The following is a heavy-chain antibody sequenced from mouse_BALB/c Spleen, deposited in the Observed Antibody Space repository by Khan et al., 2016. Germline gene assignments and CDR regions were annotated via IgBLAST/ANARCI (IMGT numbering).Heavy chain of an antibody. V-gene: IGHV1-80*01. D-gene: IGHD4-1*01. J-gene: IGHJ4*01. CDR1: GYAFSRYW. CDR2: IYLGDGDT. Sequence: QVQLQQPGAELVRPGSSVKISCKASGYAFSRYWMNWVKQRPGQGLEWIGQIYLGDGDTNYNGKFKGKATLTADKSSSTAYMQLRSVTSEDAAVYFCAKLTGTREVMDYWGQGTSVTVSS. CDR3: AKLTGTREVMDY.